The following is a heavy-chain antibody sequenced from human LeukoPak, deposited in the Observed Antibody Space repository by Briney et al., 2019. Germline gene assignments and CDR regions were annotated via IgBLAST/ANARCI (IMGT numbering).Heavy chain of an antibody. J-gene: IGHJ2*01. D-gene: IGHD5-12*01. V-gene: IGHV1-18*01. CDR2: ISAYNGNT. CDR3: ARELAYGGYRTYWYFDL. Sequence: ASVQVSCKASGYTFTSYGISWVRQAPGQGLEWMGWISAYNGNTNYAQKLQGRVTMTTDTSTSTAYMELRSLRSDDTAVYYCARELAYGGYRTYWYFDLWGRGTLDRVSS. CDR1: GYTFTSYG.